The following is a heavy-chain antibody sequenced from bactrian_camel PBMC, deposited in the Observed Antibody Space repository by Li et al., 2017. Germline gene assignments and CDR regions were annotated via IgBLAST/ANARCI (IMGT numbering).Heavy chain of an antibody. D-gene: IGHD1*01. J-gene: IGHJ4*01. Sequence: HVQLVESGGGSVQVGGSLRLSCAASGASYNTHCMGWFRQAPGKEREGVAAIDSNDMTRYADSVKGRFTISRDTAKNSVYLQVNSLTSEDTALYYCATDWPSPGGGDWYFGIGQLGQGTQVTVS. CDR2: IDSNDMT. V-gene: IGHV3S53*01. CDR1: GASYNTHC.